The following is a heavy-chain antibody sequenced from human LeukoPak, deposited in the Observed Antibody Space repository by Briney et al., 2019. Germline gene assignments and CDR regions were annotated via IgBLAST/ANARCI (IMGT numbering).Heavy chain of an antibody. CDR2: INHSGST. CDR3: ARVPYYYDSSGYYRSYYGMDV. Sequence: SETLSLTCAVYGGSFNGYYWSWIRQPPGKGLEWIGEINHSGSTNYNPSLKSRVTISVDTSKNQFSLKLSSVTAADTAVYYCARVPYYYDSSGYYRSYYGMDVWGQGTTVTVSS. CDR1: GGSFNGYY. D-gene: IGHD3-22*01. J-gene: IGHJ6*02. V-gene: IGHV4-34*01.